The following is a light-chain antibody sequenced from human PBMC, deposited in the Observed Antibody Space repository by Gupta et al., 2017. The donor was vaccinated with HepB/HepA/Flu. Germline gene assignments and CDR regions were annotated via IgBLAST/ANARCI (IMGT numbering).Light chain of an antibody. CDR1: NIGTKS. CDR2: EDT. CDR3: QVWDTRTDHPVV. J-gene: IGLJ2*01. V-gene: IGLV3-21*03. Sequence: SYTLTQPPAVSVAAGRTARITCGGNNIGTKSVTCYQQRPGQAPLVVIYEDTNRPSGIPERISGSNSGNTATLTISRVEAGDEADYYCQVWDTRTDHPVVFGGGTKLTV.